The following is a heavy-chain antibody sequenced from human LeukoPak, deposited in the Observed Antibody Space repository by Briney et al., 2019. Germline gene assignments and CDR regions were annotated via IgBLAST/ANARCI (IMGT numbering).Heavy chain of an antibody. CDR2: IYPGDSDT. CDR3: ARPIRDIYGSGSYGSGAFDI. D-gene: IGHD3-10*01. J-gene: IGHJ3*02. V-gene: IGHV5-51*01. CDR1: GYSFTSYW. Sequence: GESLKISCKGSGYSFTSYWIGWVRQMPGKGLEWMGIIYPGDSDTRYSPSFQGQVTISADKSISTAYLQWSSLKASDTAMYYCARPIRDIYGSGSYGSGAFDIWGQGTMDTVSS.